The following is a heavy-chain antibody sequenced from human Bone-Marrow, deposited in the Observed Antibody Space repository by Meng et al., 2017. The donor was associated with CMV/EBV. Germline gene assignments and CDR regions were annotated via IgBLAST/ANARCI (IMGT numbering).Heavy chain of an antibody. V-gene: IGHV1-24*01. J-gene: IGHJ6*02. CDR2: FDPEDGET. Sequence: ASVKVSCKVSGYTLTELSRHWVRQAPGKGLEWMGGFDPEDGETIYAQKFQGRVTMTEDTSTDTAYMELSSLRSEDTAVYYCARPDYDFWSASGRGYYYGMDVWGQGTTVTVSS. D-gene: IGHD3-3*01. CDR3: ARPDYDFWSASGRGYYYGMDV. CDR1: GYTLTELS.